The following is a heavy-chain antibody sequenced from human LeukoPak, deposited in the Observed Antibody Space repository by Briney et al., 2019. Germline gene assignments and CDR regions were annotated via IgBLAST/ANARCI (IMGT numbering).Heavy chain of an antibody. V-gene: IGHV4-59*01. D-gene: IGHD3-22*01. J-gene: IGHJ5*02. CDR2: IYYSGST. Sequence: PSETLSLTCTVSGGSISSYYWSWIRQPPGKGLEWLGYIYYSGSTNYNPSLKSRVTISVDTSKNQFSLKLSSVTAADTAVYYCARDYYDSSGCSTGIGSWGQGTLVTVSS. CDR3: ARDYYDSSGCSTGIGS. CDR1: GGSISSYY.